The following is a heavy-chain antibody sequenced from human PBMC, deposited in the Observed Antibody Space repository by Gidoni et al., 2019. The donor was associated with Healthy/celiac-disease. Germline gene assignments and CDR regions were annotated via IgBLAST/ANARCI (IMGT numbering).Heavy chain of an antibody. D-gene: IGHD3-3*01. CDR2: ISYDGSNK. CDR1: GFTFSSYG. CDR3: AKDSVHYDFWSGYYYGMDV. V-gene: IGHV3-30*18. Sequence: QVQLVESGGGVVQPGRSLSLSCAASGFTFSSYGMHWVRQVPGKGLEWVAVISYDGSNKYYADSVKGRFTISRDNSKNTLYLQMNSLRAEDTAVYYCAKDSVHYDFWSGYYYGMDVWGQGTTVTVSS. J-gene: IGHJ6*02.